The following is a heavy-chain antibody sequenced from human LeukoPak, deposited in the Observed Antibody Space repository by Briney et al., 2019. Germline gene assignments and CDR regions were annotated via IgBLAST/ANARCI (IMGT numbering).Heavy chain of an antibody. Sequence: GGSLRLSCAASGFTFSSYAMSGVSQAPGKGLAWGAVIWYDGSNKYYADSVKGRFTISRDNSKNTLDLQMNSLRAEDTAVYYCARDRSYDFWSGYSTPDYWGQGTLVTVSS. CDR3: ARDRSYDFWSGYSTPDY. D-gene: IGHD3-3*01. V-gene: IGHV3-33*08. J-gene: IGHJ4*02. CDR2: IWYDGSNK. CDR1: GFTFSSYA.